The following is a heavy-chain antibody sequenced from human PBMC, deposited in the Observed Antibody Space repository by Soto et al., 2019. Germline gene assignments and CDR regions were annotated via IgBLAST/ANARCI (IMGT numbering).Heavy chain of an antibody. Sequence: EVQLLESGGGLVQPGGSLRLSCAASGFTFSSYAMSWVRQAPGKGLEWVSAISGGSGTTYYADSVKGLFTISRDNSKISLYLQMNSLRAEDTAVYYCAKRMGWNRGYTYGYESWGQGTLVTVSS. CDR3: AKRMGWNRGYTYGYES. CDR1: GFTFSSYA. D-gene: IGHD5-18*01. J-gene: IGHJ5*02. V-gene: IGHV3-23*01. CDR2: ISGGSGTT.